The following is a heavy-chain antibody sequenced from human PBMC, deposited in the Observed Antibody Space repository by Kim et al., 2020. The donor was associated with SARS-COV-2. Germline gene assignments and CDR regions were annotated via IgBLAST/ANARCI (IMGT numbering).Heavy chain of an antibody. J-gene: IGHJ6*02. Sequence: GGSLRLSCAASGFTFSSYGMHWVRQAPGKGLEWVAVIWYDGSNKYYADSVKGRFTISRDNSKNTLYLQMNSLRAEDTAVYYCAREGLWGDYYGMDVWGQGTTVTVSS. V-gene: IGHV3-33*01. D-gene: IGHD2-21*01. CDR2: IWYDGSNK. CDR3: AREGLWGDYYGMDV. CDR1: GFTFSSYG.